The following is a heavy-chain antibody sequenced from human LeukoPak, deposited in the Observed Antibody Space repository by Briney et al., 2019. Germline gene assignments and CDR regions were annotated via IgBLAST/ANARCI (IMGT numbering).Heavy chain of an antibody. D-gene: IGHD6-19*01. Sequence: PAGSLRLSCAASGFTFSSYAMTWVRPAPGKGLEWVSAISASDGSTYYVDSVKDRFTISRDFSKNTLFLQMNSLRAEDTAVYYCAKLTSGWFEDFWGQGTLVTVSS. V-gene: IGHV3-23*01. CDR3: AKLTSGWFEDF. CDR1: GFTFSSYA. CDR2: ISASDGST. J-gene: IGHJ4*02.